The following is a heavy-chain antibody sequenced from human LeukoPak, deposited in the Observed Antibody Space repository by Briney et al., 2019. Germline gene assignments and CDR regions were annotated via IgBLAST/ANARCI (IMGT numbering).Heavy chain of an antibody. CDR2: ISWNSGSI. D-gene: IGHD5-12*01. Sequence: GGSLRLSCAASGFTFDDYAMHWVRQAPGKGLEWVSGISWNSGSIGYADSVKGRFTISRDNAKNSLYLQMNSLRGEDMALYYCAKGAPQRYSGYEWYFDFWGRGTLVTVSS. CDR1: GFTFDDYA. V-gene: IGHV3-9*03. CDR3: AKGAPQRYSGYEWYFDF. J-gene: IGHJ2*01.